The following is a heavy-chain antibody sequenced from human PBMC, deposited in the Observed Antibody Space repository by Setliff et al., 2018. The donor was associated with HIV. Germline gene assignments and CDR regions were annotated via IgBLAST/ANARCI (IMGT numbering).Heavy chain of an antibody. CDR2: ISTYSDET. V-gene: IGHV1-18*01. CDR3: ARYEGTMVRGVASVYNWFDP. D-gene: IGHD3-10*01. J-gene: IGHJ5*02. CDR1: GYTFTTYG. Sequence: ASVKVSCKPSGYTFTTYGLSWVRQAPGQGLEWMGWISTYSDETSSSQNLQGRLTMTTDTSTGTAYMELRSLRSDDTAVYYCARYEGTMVRGVASVYNWFDPWGQGTLVTVSS.